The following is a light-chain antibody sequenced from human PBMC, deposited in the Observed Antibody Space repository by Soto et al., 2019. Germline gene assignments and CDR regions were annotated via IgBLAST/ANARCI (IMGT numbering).Light chain of an antibody. CDR2: DVN. V-gene: IGLV2-14*03. CDR3: GSYTTSGSVV. CDR1: SSDVGAYN. J-gene: IGLJ2*01. Sequence: QSALTQPASVSGSPGQSIAISCIGTSSDVGAYNVSWYQQHPGKAPKLVIYDVNNRPSGVSNRFSGSKSSNTASLTISGLQAEDEADYYCGSYTTSGSVVFGGGTKLTVL.